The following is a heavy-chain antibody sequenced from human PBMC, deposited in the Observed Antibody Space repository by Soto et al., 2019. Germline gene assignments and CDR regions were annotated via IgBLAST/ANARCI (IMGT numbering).Heavy chain of an antibody. D-gene: IGHD3-10*01. CDR1: GFTFSSYG. CDR2: IWYDGSNK. Sequence: QVQLVESGGGVVQPGRSLRLSCAASGFTFSSYGMHWVRQAPGKGLEWVAVIWYDGSNKYYADSVKGRFTISRDNSKNTLYLQMNSLRAEVTSVYYWARGRKSITIVRGVMTPNFDYWGQGTLVTVSS. J-gene: IGHJ4*02. CDR3: ARGRKSITIVRGVMTPNFDY. V-gene: IGHV3-33*01.